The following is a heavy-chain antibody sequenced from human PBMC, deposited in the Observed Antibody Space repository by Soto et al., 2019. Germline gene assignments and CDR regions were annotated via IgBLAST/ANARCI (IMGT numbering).Heavy chain of an antibody. CDR2: ISSSSSYI. V-gene: IGHV3-21*01. J-gene: IGHJ6*02. CDR3: ARDLAAADHLYYYYGMDV. D-gene: IGHD6-13*01. CDR1: GFTFSSYS. Sequence: GSLRLSCAASGFTFSSYSMNWVRQAPGKGLEWVSSISSSSSYIYYADSVKGRFTISRDNAKNSLYLQMNSLRAEDTAVYYCARDLAAADHLYYYYGMDVWGQGTTVTVSS.